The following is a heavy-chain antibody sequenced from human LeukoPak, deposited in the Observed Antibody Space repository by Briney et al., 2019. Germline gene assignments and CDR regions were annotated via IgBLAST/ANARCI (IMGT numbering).Heavy chain of an antibody. D-gene: IGHD3-9*01. CDR2: ISWNSGSI. V-gene: IGHV3-9*01. CDR1: GFTFDDYA. CDR3: ARDSDWLLYFDY. Sequence: PGGSLRLSCAASGFTFDDYAMHWVRQAPGKGLEWVSGISWNSGSIGYADSVKGRFTISRDDSKNTLFVQMNSLRPEDTAVYYCARDSDWLLYFDYWGQGTLVTVSS. J-gene: IGHJ4*02.